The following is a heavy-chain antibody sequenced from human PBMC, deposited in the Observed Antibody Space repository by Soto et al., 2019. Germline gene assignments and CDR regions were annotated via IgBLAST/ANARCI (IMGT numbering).Heavy chain of an antibody. D-gene: IGHD3-10*01. CDR1: GFTFSDYY. CDR2: ISSSSSYT. J-gene: IGHJ4*02. CDR3: ARDNVWFGFSQYYFDY. Sequence: GGSLRLSCAVSGFTFSDYYMSWIRQAPGKGLEWVSYISSSSSYTNYADSVKGRFTISRDNAKNSLYLQMNSLRAEDTAVYYCARDNVWFGFSQYYFDYWGQGTLVTVSS. V-gene: IGHV3-11*05.